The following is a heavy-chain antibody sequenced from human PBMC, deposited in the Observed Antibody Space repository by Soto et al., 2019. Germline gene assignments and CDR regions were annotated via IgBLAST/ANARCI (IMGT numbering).Heavy chain of an antibody. Sequence: SETLSLTCTVSGGSISSYYWSWIRQPPGKGLGWIGYIYYSGSTNYNPSLKSRVTISVDTPKNQFSLKLSSVTAADTAVYYCARDLGRIAVAGLYYGMDVWGQGTTVTVSS. J-gene: IGHJ6*02. CDR2: IYYSGST. CDR3: ARDLGRIAVAGLYYGMDV. V-gene: IGHV4-59*01. CDR1: GGSISSYY. D-gene: IGHD6-19*01.